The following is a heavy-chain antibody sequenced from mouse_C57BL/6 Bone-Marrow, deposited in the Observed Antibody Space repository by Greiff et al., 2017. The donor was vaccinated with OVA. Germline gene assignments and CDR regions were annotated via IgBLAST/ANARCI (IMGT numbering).Heavy chain of an antibody. CDR1: GFTFTNTY. Sequence: VQLQQSVAELVRPGASVKLSCTASGFTFTNTYMHWVKQRPEQGLEWIGRIDPANDNTNYAPKFQGKATMTADTSSNTAYLQLSSLSSEDTAVYCCARGNFGSSFYAMDYWGQGTSVTVSS. CDR2: IDPANDNT. D-gene: IGHD1-1*01. CDR3: ARGNFGSSFYAMDY. V-gene: IGHV14-3*01. J-gene: IGHJ4*01.